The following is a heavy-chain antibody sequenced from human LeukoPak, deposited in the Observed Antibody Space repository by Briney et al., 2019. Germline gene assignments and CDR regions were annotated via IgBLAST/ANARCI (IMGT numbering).Heavy chain of an antibody. CDR2: ISGSGGST. CDR1: GFTFSSYA. Sequence: PGGSLRLSCAASGFTFSSYATSWVRQAPGKGLEWVSAISGSGGSTYYADSVKDRFTISRDNSKNTLYLQMNSLRAEDTAVYYCAKDYDFWSGGGFDYWGQGTLVTVSS. V-gene: IGHV3-23*01. J-gene: IGHJ4*02. CDR3: AKDYDFWSGGGFDY. D-gene: IGHD3-3*01.